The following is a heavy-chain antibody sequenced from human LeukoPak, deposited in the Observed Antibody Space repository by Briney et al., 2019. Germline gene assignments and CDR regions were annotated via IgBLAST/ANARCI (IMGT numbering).Heavy chain of an antibody. Sequence: SQTLSLTSAISGDSVSGGSAGWNWIRPSPSRGLEWLGRIYYRSKWYSDYAISLKSRITINPDTSRNQFSLQLNSVTHDDTAVYYCTGGGLVRGTLHWFDPWGQGTLVTVSS. CDR3: TGGGLVRGTLHWFDP. CDR1: GDSVSGGSAG. D-gene: IGHD3-10*01. CDR2: IYYRSKWYS. J-gene: IGHJ5*02. V-gene: IGHV6-1*01.